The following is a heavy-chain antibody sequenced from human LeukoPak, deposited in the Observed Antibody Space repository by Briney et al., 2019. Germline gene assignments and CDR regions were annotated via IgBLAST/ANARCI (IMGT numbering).Heavy chain of an antibody. CDR2: ISGSGGST. CDR1: GFAFSSYA. CDR3: AKPRYYYDSSGYIDY. D-gene: IGHD3-22*01. Sequence: PGGSLRLSCAASGFAFSSYAMSWVRQAPGKGLGWVSAISGSGGSTYYADSVKGRFTISRDNSKNTLYLQMNSLRAEDTAVYYCAKPRYYYDSSGYIDYWGQGTLVTVSS. V-gene: IGHV3-23*01. J-gene: IGHJ4*02.